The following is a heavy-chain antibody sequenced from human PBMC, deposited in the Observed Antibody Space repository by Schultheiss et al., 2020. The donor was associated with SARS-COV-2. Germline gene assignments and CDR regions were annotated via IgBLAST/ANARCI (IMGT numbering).Heavy chain of an antibody. V-gene: IGHV3-43D*03. Sequence: GESLKISCAASGFTFDDYAMHWVRQAPGKGLEWVSLISWDGGSTYYADSVKGRFTISRDNSKNSLYLQMNSLRAEDTAVYYCARVRRLRLGDLVYFDYWGQGTLVTVSS. D-gene: IGHD3-16*01. CDR2: ISWDGGST. CDR3: ARVRRLRLGDLVYFDY. CDR1: GFTFDDYA. J-gene: IGHJ4*02.